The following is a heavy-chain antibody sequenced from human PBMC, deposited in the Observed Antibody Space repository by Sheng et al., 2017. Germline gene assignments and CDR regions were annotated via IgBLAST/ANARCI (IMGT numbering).Heavy chain of an antibody. Sequence: QVQLVESGGGVVQPGRSLRLSCAPSGFTFSTYGIHWVRQAPGKGLEWVAVVWNDGSQKYYSDSVKGRFTISRDNSRNTLYMQMNSLRAEDTAVYYCARDVWGSGTKYLDYWGQGTLVTV. V-gene: IGHV3-33*01. J-gene: IGHJ4*02. CDR1: GFTFSTYG. CDR3: ARDVWGSGTKYLDY. D-gene: IGHD3-10*01. CDR2: VWNDGSQK.